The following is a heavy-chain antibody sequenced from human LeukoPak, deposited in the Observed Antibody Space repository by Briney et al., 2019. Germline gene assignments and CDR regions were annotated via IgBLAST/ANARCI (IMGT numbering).Heavy chain of an antibody. V-gene: IGHV1-2*02. J-gene: IGHJ4*02. CDR3: ARTVGIFGVAIIPYFDY. Sequence: ASVKVSCKASGYTFTGYYMHWVRQAPGQGLEWMGWINPNSGGTNYAQKFQGRVTMTRDTSISTAYMELSRLRSDDTAVYYCARTVGIFGVAIIPYFDYWGQGTLVTVSS. CDR2: INPNSGGT. CDR1: GYTFTGYY. D-gene: IGHD3-3*01.